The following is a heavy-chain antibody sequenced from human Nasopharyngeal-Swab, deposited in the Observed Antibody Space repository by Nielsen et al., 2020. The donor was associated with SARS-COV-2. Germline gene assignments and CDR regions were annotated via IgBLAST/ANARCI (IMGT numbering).Heavy chain of an antibody. CDR1: GFTFDDYA. CDR2: ISWNSGSI. V-gene: IGHV3-9*01. Sequence: GGSLRLSCAASGFTFDDYAMYWVRQAPGKGLEWVSGISWNSGSIGYADSVKGRFTISRDNAKNSLYLQMNSLRAEDTALYYCAKLPVHYGDYDYFDYWGQGTLVTVSS. D-gene: IGHD4-17*01. CDR3: AKLPVHYGDYDYFDY. J-gene: IGHJ4*02.